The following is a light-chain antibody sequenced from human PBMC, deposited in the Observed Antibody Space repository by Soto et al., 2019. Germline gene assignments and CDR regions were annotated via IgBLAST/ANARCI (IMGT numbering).Light chain of an antibody. CDR2: AAS. CDR3: QHLNSYPLT. J-gene: IGKJ4*01. CDR1: QGISSS. V-gene: IGKV1-9*01. Sequence: DIQLTQSPSFLSASVGDRVTITCRASQGISSSFVWYQQKPGKAPKLLIYAASTLQSGVPSRFSGSGSGTEFTLTISSLQPEDFATYYCQHLNSYPLTFGGGTKVAIK.